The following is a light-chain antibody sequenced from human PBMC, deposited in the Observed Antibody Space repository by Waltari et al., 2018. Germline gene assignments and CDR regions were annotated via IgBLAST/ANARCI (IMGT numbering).Light chain of an antibody. Sequence: QSVLTQPPSASGTPGQRVTISCSGSSSHLGSHTVNWYQQLPGTAPQHLIYSKNQRPSGVPDRFSGSKSGTSASLAISGLQSEDEADYYCAAWDDSLKGVFGGGTKLTVL. CDR1: SSHLGSHT. CDR3: AAWDDSLKGV. V-gene: IGLV1-44*01. CDR2: SKN. J-gene: IGLJ2*01.